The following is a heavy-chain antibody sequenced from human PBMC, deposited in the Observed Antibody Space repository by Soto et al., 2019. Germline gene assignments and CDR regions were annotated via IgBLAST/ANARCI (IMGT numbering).Heavy chain of an antibody. Sequence: GSLRLSCEASGFTFSSYAMNWVRQAPGRGLEWVSAISGSGERTYYADSVKGRFTISRDDSKNTLYLQMNSLRAEDTAVYYCAKGPHSSGYRPAEYFQHWGHGTLVTVSS. CDR3: AKGPHSSGYRPAEYFQH. J-gene: IGHJ1*01. CDR2: ISGSGERT. CDR1: GFTFSSYA. D-gene: IGHD3-22*01. V-gene: IGHV3-23*01.